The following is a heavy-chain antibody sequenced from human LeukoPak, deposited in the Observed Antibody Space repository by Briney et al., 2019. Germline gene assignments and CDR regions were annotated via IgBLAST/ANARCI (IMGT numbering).Heavy chain of an antibody. V-gene: IGHV3-21*01. J-gene: IGHJ4*02. CDR3: ARSPQYYYDSSGYYCEH. D-gene: IGHD3-22*01. CDR1: GFTFSSYS. CDR2: ISSSSSYI. Sequence: GGSLRLSCAASGFTFSSYSMNWVRHAPGKGLEWVSSISSSSSYIYYADSVKGRFTISRDNAKNSLYLQMNSLRAEDTAVYYCARSPQYYYDSSGYYCEHWGQGTLVTVSS.